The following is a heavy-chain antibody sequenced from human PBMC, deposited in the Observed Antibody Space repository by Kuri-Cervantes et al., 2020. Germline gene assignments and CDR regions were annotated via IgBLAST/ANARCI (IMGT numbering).Heavy chain of an antibody. CDR2: ISSSGSTI. CDR3: AKEGSRRDGYNCWFDP. CDR1: GFTFSDYY. J-gene: IGHJ5*02. D-gene: IGHD5-24*01. Sequence: GESLKISCAASGFTFSDYYMSWIRQAPGKGLEWVSYISSSGSTIYYADSVKGRFTISRDNAKNSLYLQMSSLRAEDTAIYYCAKEGSRRDGYNCWFDPWGHGTLVTVSS. V-gene: IGHV3-11*04.